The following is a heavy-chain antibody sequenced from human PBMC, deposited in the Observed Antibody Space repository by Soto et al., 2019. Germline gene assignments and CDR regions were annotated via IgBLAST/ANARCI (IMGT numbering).Heavy chain of an antibody. CDR1: GFTFSSYW. V-gene: IGHV3-74*01. J-gene: IGHJ4*02. CDR2: IHDDGSIT. Sequence: EVQLVESGGGLVQPGGSLRLSCAASGFTFSSYWMHWVRQAPGKGLVWVSRIHDDGSITNYGDFVKGRFTISRDNAKNTLYLQMNSLRAEDTAVYYCARVPAATAGTGIDYWGQGTLVTVSS. CDR3: ARVPAATAGTGIDY. D-gene: IGHD6-13*01.